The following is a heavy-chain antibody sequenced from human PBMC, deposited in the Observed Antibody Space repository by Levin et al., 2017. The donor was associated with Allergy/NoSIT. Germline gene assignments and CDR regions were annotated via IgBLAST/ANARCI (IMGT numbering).Heavy chain of an antibody. J-gene: IGHJ4*02. CDR1: GGSVSGGTCH. Sequence: ASETLSLTCTVSGGSVSGGTCHWTWIRQPPGKGLEWIGCVSYVGSTNYNPSLNGRVTISVDTSRNQFSLSLRSVTAADTAVYYCARRSVDNFGEKLDYWGRGTLVTVSS. CDR3: ARRSVDNFGEKLDY. CDR2: VSYVGST. V-gene: IGHV4-61*01. D-gene: IGHD3-3*01.